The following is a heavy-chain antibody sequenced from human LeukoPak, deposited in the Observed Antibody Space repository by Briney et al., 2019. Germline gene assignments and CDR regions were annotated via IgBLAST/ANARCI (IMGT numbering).Heavy chain of an antibody. CDR1: GFTFSSYV. CDR2: VSGSGDAT. Sequence: GGSLRLSCAASGFTFSSYVMSWVRQAPGKGLEWVSSVSGSGDATSYPASVKGRLTISRDNSKNTLYIQMNSLSAEATALYYCAKGEGTVTTVFDSWGQGTLVTVSS. D-gene: IGHD4-17*01. CDR3: AKGEGTVTTVFDS. V-gene: IGHV3-23*01. J-gene: IGHJ4*02.